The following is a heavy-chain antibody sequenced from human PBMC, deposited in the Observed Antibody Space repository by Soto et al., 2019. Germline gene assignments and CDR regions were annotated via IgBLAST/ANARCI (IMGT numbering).Heavy chain of an antibody. CDR3: ARDQPADFYYYGMDV. CDR1: GGSISSYY. V-gene: IGHV4-59*01. Sequence: PSETLSLTCTVSGGSISSYYWSWIRQPPGKGLEWIGYIYYSGSTNYNPSLKSRVTISVDTSKNQFSLKLSSVTAADTAVYYCARDQPADFYYYGMDVWGQGTTVTVS. CDR2: IYYSGST. J-gene: IGHJ6*02. D-gene: IGHD2-2*01.